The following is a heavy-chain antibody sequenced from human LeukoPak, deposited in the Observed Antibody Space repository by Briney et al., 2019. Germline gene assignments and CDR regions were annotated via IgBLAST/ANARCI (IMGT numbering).Heavy chain of an antibody. Sequence: GGSLRLSCAASGFTFSSYAMSWVRQAPGKGLEWVSGISGGGGSTYYADSVKGRFTISRDNSKNTLYLQMNSLRAEDTAVYYCAKLIAAAGSPIFDYWGQGTLVTVSS. V-gene: IGHV3-23*01. J-gene: IGHJ4*02. CDR2: ISGGGGST. CDR1: GFTFSSYA. CDR3: AKLIAAAGSPIFDY. D-gene: IGHD6-13*01.